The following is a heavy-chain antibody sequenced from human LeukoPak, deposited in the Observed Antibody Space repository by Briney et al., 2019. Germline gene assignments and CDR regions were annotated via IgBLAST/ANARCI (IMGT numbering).Heavy chain of an antibody. V-gene: IGHV3-23*01. J-gene: IGHJ4*02. CDR3: AELFGYTNRDY. CDR1: GFTFSNYA. D-gene: IGHD5-18*01. CDR2: ISDSGDDT. Sequence: GGSLRLSCAASGFTFSNYAMSWVRQAPGKGLEWVSTISDSGDDTYFADSVKGRFTISRDNSKDTPYLQMSSLRAEDTAVYYCAELFGYTNRDYWGQGTLVTVSS.